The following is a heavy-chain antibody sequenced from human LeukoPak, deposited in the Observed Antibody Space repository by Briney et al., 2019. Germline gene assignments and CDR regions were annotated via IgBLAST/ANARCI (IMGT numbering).Heavy chain of an antibody. J-gene: IGHJ4*02. CDR3: ARAVGATRPNYFDY. Sequence: SETLSLTCTVSGGSMSRSSYYWGWIRQPPGKGLEWIGSIYYSGNTYYNPSLKSRVTISVDTSKNQFSLKLSSVTAADTAVYYCARAVGATRPNYFDYWGQGTLVTVSS. CDR1: GGSMSRSSYY. CDR2: IYYSGNT. V-gene: IGHV4-39*01. D-gene: IGHD1-26*01.